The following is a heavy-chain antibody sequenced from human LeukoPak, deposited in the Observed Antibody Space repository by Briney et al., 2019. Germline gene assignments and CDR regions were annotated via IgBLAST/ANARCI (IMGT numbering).Heavy chain of an antibody. J-gene: IGHJ4*01. CDR1: GFTFSSYA. D-gene: IGHD5-12*01. CDR2: ISSNGDST. V-gene: IGHV3-64D*06. Sequence: ARGSPCLSRSASGFTFSSYAMHWVSQAPGKGLESVSIISSNGDSTYYADSVKGRFTISRDNSKNTLYLQMSSLRAEDTAVYYCVKCRYAGPSGFFDYWG. CDR3: VKCRYAGPSGFFDY.